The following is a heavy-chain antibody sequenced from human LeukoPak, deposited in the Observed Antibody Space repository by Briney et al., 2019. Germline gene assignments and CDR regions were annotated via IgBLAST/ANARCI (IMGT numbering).Heavy chain of an antibody. V-gene: IGHV3-11*01. CDR3: ARGYEYYYYYGMDV. D-gene: IGHD1-1*01. Sequence: GGSLRLSCAASGFTFSDYYMSWVRQAPGKGLEWVSYISSSGSTIYYADSVKGRFTISRDNAKNSLYLQMNSLRAEDTAVYYCARGYEYYYYYGMDVWGQGTTVTVSS. J-gene: IGHJ6*02. CDR1: GFTFSDYY. CDR2: ISSSGSTI.